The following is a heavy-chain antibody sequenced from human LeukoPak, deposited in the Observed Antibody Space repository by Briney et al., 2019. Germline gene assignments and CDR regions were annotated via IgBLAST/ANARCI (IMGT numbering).Heavy chain of an antibody. CDR3: ARDRWELLMVGRGRGNALDI. J-gene: IGHJ3*02. D-gene: IGHD1-26*01. CDR1: GGSFSGYY. V-gene: IGHV4-34*01. Sequence: SETLSLTCAVYGGSFSGYYWSWIRQPPGKGLEWIGEINHSGSTNYNPSLKSRVTISVDTSKNQFSLKLSSVTAADTAVYYCARDRWELLMVGRGRGNALDIWGQGTMVTVSS. CDR2: INHSGST.